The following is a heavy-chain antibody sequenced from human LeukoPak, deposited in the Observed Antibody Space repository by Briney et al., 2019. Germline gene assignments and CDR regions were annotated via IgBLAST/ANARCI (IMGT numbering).Heavy chain of an antibody. CDR1: GFTFDDYG. V-gene: IGHV3-20*01. Sequence: GGSLRLSCAASGFTFDDYGMSWVRQAPGKGLERGSGINWNSGTTNYADSVKGRFTISRDNAKNSLYLQMNSLRAEDTALYHCARFGGSYSTLHLDSWGQGTLVTVSS. J-gene: IGHJ4*02. D-gene: IGHD1-26*01. CDR2: INWNSGTT. CDR3: ARFGGSYSTLHLDS.